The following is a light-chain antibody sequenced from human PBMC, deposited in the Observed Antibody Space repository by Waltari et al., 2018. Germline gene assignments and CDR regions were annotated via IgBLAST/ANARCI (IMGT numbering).Light chain of an antibody. CDR3: QQYYTTPRT. Sequence: DIVMTQSPDSLAVSLGERATIHCKSSQSVLYSSNNNNYLAWYRQKPGQPPKLLFYWASTRASGVPDRFSGSGSGTDFTLTISSLQAEDVAVYYCQQYYTTPRTFGQGTTVEIK. V-gene: IGKV4-1*01. J-gene: IGKJ1*01. CDR2: WAS. CDR1: QSVLYSSNNNNY.